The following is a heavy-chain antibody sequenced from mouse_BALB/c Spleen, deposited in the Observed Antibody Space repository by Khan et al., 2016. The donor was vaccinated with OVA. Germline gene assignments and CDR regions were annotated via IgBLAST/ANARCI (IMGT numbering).Heavy chain of an antibody. CDR2: ISSGGSYT. CDR1: GFTFSNYA. D-gene: IGHD1-1*01. V-gene: IGHV5-9-3*01. CDR3: ARELVATVVATPFAY. Sequence: EVELVESGGGLVKPGGSLKLSCAASGFTFSNYAMSWVRQTPEKRLKWVATISSGGSYTYFPDSVQGRFTISRDNAKNTLSLQMSSLKSEDTAIYYWARELVATVVATPFAYWGQGTLVTVSA. J-gene: IGHJ3*01.